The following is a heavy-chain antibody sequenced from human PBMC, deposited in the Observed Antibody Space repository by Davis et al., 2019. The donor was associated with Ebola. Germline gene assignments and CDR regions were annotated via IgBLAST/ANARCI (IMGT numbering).Heavy chain of an antibody. Sequence: GESLKISCAASGFTFDNYAMHWVRQVPGKGLECVSLISGDGTLTYYADSVKGRFTISRDNSKNTLYLQMNSLRAEDTAVYYCAKGGITIFGVVIGPLDYWGQGTLVTVSS. CDR2: ISGDGTLT. D-gene: IGHD3-3*01. CDR1: GFTFDNYA. CDR3: AKGGITIFGVVIGPLDY. J-gene: IGHJ4*02. V-gene: IGHV3-43*02.